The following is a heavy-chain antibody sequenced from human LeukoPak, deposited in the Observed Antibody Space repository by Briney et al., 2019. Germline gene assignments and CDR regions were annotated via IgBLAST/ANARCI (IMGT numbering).Heavy chain of an antibody. D-gene: IGHD1-26*01. Sequence: SETLSLTWTVSGGSISSYYWSWIRQPAGKGLEWIGRIYTSGSTNYNPSLKSRVTMSVDTSKNLFSLKLSSVTAADTAVYYCARANIVGATAGFDYWGQGTLVTVSS. V-gene: IGHV4-4*07. CDR1: GGSISSYY. J-gene: IGHJ4*02. CDR2: IYTSGST. CDR3: ARANIVGATAGFDY.